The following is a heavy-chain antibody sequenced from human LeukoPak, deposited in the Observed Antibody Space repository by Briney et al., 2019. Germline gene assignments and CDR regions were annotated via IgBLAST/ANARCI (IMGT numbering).Heavy chain of an antibody. V-gene: IGHV3-53*01. Sequence: PGGSLRLSCAASGFSVSSNYMSCVRQAPGKGLEWVSFIYSGGSTYYPDSVKGRFTFSRDNSKNMLYLQMNSLRAEDTAVYYCAKESHYDSGAYYVDYWGQGTLVTVSS. CDR3: AKESHYDSGAYYVDY. J-gene: IGHJ4*02. CDR1: GFSVSSNY. D-gene: IGHD3-10*01. CDR2: IYSGGST.